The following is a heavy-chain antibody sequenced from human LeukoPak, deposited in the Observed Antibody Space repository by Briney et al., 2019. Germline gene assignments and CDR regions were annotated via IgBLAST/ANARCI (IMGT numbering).Heavy chain of an antibody. CDR2: ISSSSTI. D-gene: IGHD2-15*01. J-gene: IGHJ5*02. CDR1: GFTFSSYS. CDR3: ARQGIENWFDP. V-gene: IGHV3-48*01. Sequence: GGSLRLSCAASGFTFSSYSMNWVRQAPGKGLEWVSYISSSSTIYYADSVKGRFTISRDNAKNSLYLQMNSLRAEDTAVYYCARQGIENWFDPWGQGTLVTVSS.